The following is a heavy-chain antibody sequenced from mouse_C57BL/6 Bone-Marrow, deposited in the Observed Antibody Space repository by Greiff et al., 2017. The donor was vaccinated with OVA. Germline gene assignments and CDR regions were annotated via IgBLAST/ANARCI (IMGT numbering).Heavy chain of an antibody. CDR1: GYTFTSYG. CDR3: ARDPLYYYGSSYWYFDV. CDR2: IYPRSGNT. D-gene: IGHD1-1*01. J-gene: IGHJ1*03. Sequence: QVQLQQSGAELARPGASVKLSCKASGYTFTSYGISWVKQRTGQGLAWIGEIYPRSGNTYYNEKFKGKATLTADKSSSTAYMELRSLTSEDSAVYFCARDPLYYYGSSYWYFDVWGTGTTVTVSS. V-gene: IGHV1-81*01.